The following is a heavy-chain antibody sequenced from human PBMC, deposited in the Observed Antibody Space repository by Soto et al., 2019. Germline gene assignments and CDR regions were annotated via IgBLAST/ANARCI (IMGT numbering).Heavy chain of an antibody. V-gene: IGHV4-59*01. CDR3: ARVNRGAFDH. CDR1: GGSIHDYY. CDR2: IFYTGST. J-gene: IGHJ4*01. Sequence: QVQLQESGPGLVKPSQTLSLTCTVSGGSIHDYYLVWIRQPPGKGLEWIGSIFYTGSTDYNPSLKSRVTLSLATSKNQFSLNLSSVTAADTAVYYCARVNRGAFDHWGHGALVTVSS.